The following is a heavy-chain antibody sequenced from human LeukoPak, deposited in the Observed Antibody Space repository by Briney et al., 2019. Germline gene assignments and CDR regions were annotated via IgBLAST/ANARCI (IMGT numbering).Heavy chain of an antibody. V-gene: IGHV3-21*01. Sequence: PLGFLRLTRATSGITFSSYSMDWVRQAPRNRLKWVSSISSSSSYIYYADSVKGRFTISRDNAKNSLYLQMNSLRAEDTAVYYCARDGGYGAFDIWGQGTMVTVSS. CDR1: GITFSSYS. CDR3: ARDGGYGAFDI. CDR2: ISSSSSYI. J-gene: IGHJ3*02. D-gene: IGHD4-23*01.